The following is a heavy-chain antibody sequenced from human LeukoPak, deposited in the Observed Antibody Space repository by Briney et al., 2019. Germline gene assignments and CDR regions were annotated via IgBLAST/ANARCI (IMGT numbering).Heavy chain of an antibody. CDR1: GGSFSGYY. V-gene: IGHV4-34*01. CDR2: INHSGST. CDR3: ASRTYDSSGYYDG. Sequence: MSSETLSLTCAVYGGSFSGYYWSWIRQPPGKGLEWIGEINHSGSTNYNPSLKSRVTISVDTSKNQFSLKLSSVTAADTAVYYCASRTYDSSGYYDGWGQGTLVTVSS. J-gene: IGHJ4*02. D-gene: IGHD3-22*01.